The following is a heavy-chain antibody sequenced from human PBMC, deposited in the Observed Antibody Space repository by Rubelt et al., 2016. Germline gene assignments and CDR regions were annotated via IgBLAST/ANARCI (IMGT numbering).Heavy chain of an antibody. D-gene: IGHD6-6*01. Sequence: GKGLEWIGEINHSGSTNYNPSLKSRVTISVDTSENQFSLKLSSVTAADTAVYYCARGPRFDYWGQGTLVTVSS. J-gene: IGHJ4*02. V-gene: IGHV4-34*01. CDR3: ARGPRFDY. CDR2: INHSGST.